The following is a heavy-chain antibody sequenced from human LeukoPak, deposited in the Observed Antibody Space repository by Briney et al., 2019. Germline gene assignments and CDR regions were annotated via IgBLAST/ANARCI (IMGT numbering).Heavy chain of an antibody. CDR3: ARLTTVVTGHDY. D-gene: IGHD4-23*01. Sequence: PSETLSLTCTVSGGSISSGDYYWSWIRQPPGKGLEWIGYIYYSGSTNYNPSLKSRVTISVDTSKNQFSLKLSSVTAADTAVYYCARLTTVVTGHDYWGQGTLVTVSS. V-gene: IGHV4-30-4*01. CDR2: IYYSGST. J-gene: IGHJ4*02. CDR1: GGSISSGDYY.